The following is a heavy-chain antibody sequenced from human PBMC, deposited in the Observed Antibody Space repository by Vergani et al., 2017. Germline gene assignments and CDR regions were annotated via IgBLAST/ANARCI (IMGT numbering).Heavy chain of an antibody. CDR2: VDPEDGET. D-gene: IGHD3-22*01. CDR1: GYTFTDYY. CDR3: ATDLYTYYYDSSGYYWAFDI. J-gene: IGHJ3*02. Sequence: VQLVQSGAEVKKPGASVKVSCKASGYTFTDYYMHWVHQAPGKGLEWMGLVDPEDGETIYAEKFQGRVTITADTSTDTAYMELSSLRSEDTAVYYCATDLYTYYYDSSGYYWAFDIWGQGTMVTVSS. V-gene: IGHV1-69-2*01.